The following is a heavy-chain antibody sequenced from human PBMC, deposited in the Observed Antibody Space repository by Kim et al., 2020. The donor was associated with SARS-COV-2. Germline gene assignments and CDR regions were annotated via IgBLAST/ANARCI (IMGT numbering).Heavy chain of an antibody. Sequence: ASVKVSCKASGYTFTSYDINWVRQATGQGLEWMGWMNPNSGNTGYAQKFQGRVTMTRNTSISTAYMELSSLRSEDTAVYYCARDGLPYAATTYYYYGMDVWGQGTTVTVSS. CDR2: MNPNSGNT. CDR3: ARDGLPYAATTYYYYGMDV. CDR1: GYTFTSYD. D-gene: IGHD2-15*01. J-gene: IGHJ6*02. V-gene: IGHV1-8*01.